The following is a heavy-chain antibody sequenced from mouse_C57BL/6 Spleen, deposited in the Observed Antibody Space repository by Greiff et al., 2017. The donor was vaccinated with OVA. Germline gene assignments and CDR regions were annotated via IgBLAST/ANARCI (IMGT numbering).Heavy chain of an antibody. J-gene: IGHJ1*03. CDR2: IHPNSGST. CDR3: AWMGSSYYFDV. Sequence: VKLQQPGAELVKPGASVKLSCKASGYTFTSYWMHWVKQRPGQGLEWIGMIHPNSGSTNYNEKFKSKATLTVDKSSSTAYMQLSSLTSEDSAVYYCAWMGSSYYFDVWGTGTTVTVSS. V-gene: IGHV1-64*01. CDR1: GYTFTSYW. D-gene: IGHD1-1*01.